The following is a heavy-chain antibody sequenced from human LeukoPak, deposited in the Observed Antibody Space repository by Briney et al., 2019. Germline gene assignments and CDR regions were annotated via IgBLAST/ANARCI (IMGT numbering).Heavy chain of an antibody. V-gene: IGHV1-2*04. CDR2: INPNSGGT. CDR1: GYTFTGYY. D-gene: IGHD6-13*01. J-gene: IGHJ4*02. Sequence: ASVKVSCKASGYTFTGYYMHWVRQAPGQGLEWMGWINPNSGGTNYAQKFQGWVTMTRDTSISTAYMELNRLRPDDTAVYYCARDVIAAAFFGRSGWGQGTLVTVSS. CDR3: ARDVIAAAFFGRSG.